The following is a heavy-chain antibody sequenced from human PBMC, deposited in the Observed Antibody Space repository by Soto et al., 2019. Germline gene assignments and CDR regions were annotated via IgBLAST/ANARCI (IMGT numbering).Heavy chain of an antibody. CDR2: ISSNGGRT. CDR1: GFTFSSYV. Sequence: EVQLVESGGGLVQPGGSLRLSCAASGFTFSSYVMHWVRQAPGKGLEYVSAISSNGGRTYYANSVKDRFTISRDNSQITPYPXMGSLGAEDMAVYYCARAYCTSTSCFYYFYYAMDVWGQGTTVTVSS. D-gene: IGHD2-2*01. J-gene: IGHJ6*02. V-gene: IGHV3-64*01. CDR3: ARAYCTSTSCFYYFYYAMDV.